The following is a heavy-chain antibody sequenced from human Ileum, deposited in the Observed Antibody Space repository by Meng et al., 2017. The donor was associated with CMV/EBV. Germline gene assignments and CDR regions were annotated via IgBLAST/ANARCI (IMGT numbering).Heavy chain of an antibody. CDR2: ICGTGTT. CDR3: ARRIREVREISWENWLAP. D-gene: IGHD3-10*01. Sequence: VLLQESGPGLGRPSEPLSLPCPVSGDSLSTSAWNWIRQSAGSRLEWIGRICGTGTTNYNPSFKSRVTLSLDKSKNQFSLKLSSVTAADTAVYYCARRIREVREISWENWLAPWGQGTLVTVSS. CDR1: GDSLSTSA. V-gene: IGHV4-4*07. J-gene: IGHJ5*02.